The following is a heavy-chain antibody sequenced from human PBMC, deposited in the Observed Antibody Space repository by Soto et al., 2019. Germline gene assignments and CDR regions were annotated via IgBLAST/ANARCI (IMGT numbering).Heavy chain of an antibody. V-gene: IGHV1-3*01. CDR2: INAGNGNT. CDR1: GYTFTSYA. D-gene: IGHD6-13*01. J-gene: IGHJ4*02. CDR3: ARDLASSSWQGFDY. Sequence: QVQLVQSGAEVKKPGASVKVSCKASGYTFTSYAMHWVRQAPGQRLEWMGWINAGNGNTKYSQKFQGRVTITRDTSASTAYMELSSLRSEDTAAYYCARDLASSSWQGFDYWGQGTLVTVSS.